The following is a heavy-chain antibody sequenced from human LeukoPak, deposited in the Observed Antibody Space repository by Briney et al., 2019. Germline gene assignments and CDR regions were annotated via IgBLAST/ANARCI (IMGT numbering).Heavy chain of an antibody. CDR2: ISGSGGSS. V-gene: IGHV3-23*01. D-gene: IGHD5-24*01. Sequence: PGGSLRLSCAASGFTFSTYSMNWVRQAPGKGLEWVSSISGSGGSSYYADSVKGRFTISRDNSKNTLYLQMISLRTEDTAVYYCATGIRWLQLMGYFDYWGQGSLVTVSS. J-gene: IGHJ4*02. CDR3: ATGIRWLQLMGYFDY. CDR1: GFTFSTYS.